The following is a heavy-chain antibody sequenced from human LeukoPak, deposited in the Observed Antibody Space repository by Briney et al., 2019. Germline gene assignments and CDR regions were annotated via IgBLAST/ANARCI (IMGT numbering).Heavy chain of an antibody. D-gene: IGHD3-3*01. V-gene: IGHV3-23*01. CDR3: AKEYDLWHEQGNWFDT. CDR1: GFSFNTYS. Sequence: QSGGSLRLSCTTSGFSFNTYSMSWVRQAPGKGLEWVSAINDDTPYYTDSVKGRFTVSRDNSRDTLYLHLNSLRAEDTAIYYCAKEYDLWHEQGNWFDTWGQGALVTVSS. CDR2: INDDTP. J-gene: IGHJ5*02.